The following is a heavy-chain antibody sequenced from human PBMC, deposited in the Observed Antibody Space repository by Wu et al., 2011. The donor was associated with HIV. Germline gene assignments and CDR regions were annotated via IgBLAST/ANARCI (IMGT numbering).Heavy chain of an antibody. CDR2: ISGYNGDT. D-gene: IGHD3-3*01. CDR1: GFTFPTYG. V-gene: IGHV1-18*01. Sequence: QVQLLQSGAEVKKPGASVKVSCKASGFTFPTYGISWVRQAPGQGLEWMGWISGYNGDTHYVPNLQDRVTITADTSTSTAYMELSSLRSEDTAVYYCARGPQYYDFWSGYQRGDNWFGPWGQGTLVTVSS. CDR3: ARGPQYYDFWSGYQRGDNWFGP. J-gene: IGHJ5*02.